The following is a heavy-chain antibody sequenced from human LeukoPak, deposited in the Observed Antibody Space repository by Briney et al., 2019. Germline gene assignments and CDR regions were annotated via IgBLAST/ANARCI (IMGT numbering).Heavy chain of an antibody. Sequence: SETPSLTCTVSGGSISSSSYSWGWIRQPPGKGLEWIGSIYYSGSTYYNPSLKSRVTISVDTSKNQFSLKLSSVTAADTAVYYCARQEKDGDYVLTAGVDSDPWGQGTLVTVSS. CDR1: GGSISSSSYS. D-gene: IGHD4-17*01. CDR3: ARQEKDGDYVLTAGVDSDP. V-gene: IGHV4-39*01. CDR2: IYYSGST. J-gene: IGHJ5*02.